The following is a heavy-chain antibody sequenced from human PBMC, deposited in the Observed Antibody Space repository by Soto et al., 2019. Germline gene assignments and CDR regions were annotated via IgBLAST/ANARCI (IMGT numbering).Heavy chain of an antibody. D-gene: IGHD3-16*01. CDR2: TYYRSKWYS. CDR1: GDSVSSYSVV. V-gene: IGHV6-1*01. Sequence: PSQTLSLTCAISGDSVSSYSVVWNWIRQSPSGGLEWLGRTYYRSKWYSEYAISVQSRITVNADTSKNQVSLQLDSVTPDDTAVYYCARLIGNSWLDSWGQGTLVNVSS. CDR3: ARLIGNSWLDS. J-gene: IGHJ5*01.